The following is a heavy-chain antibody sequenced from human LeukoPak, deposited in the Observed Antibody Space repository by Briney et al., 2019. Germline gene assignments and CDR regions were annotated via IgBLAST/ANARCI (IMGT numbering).Heavy chain of an antibody. CDR3: ARGPPLDDSSGYYPRFEYFQH. J-gene: IGHJ1*01. CDR2: IYYSGST. CDR1: GGSISSYY. V-gene: IGHV4-59*01. Sequence: SETLSLTCTVSGGSISSYYWSWIRQPPGKGLEWIGYIYYSGSTNYNPSLKSRVTISVDTSKNQFSLKLSSVTAADTAVYYCARGPPLDDSSGYYPRFEYFQHWGQGTLVTVSS. D-gene: IGHD3-22*01.